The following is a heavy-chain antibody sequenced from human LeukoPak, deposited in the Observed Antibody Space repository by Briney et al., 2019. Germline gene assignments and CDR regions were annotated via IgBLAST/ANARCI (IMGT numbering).Heavy chain of an antibody. CDR3: ARDQYGDGFAHFDY. CDR2: ITPSGGT. Sequence: GASVKVSCKASVYTFTSYAMHWVRQATGQGLEWMGWITPSGGTNYPQKFQGRVAITRDTSITTAYMDLSRLTSDDTAVYYCARDQYGDGFAHFDYWGQGALVTVSS. D-gene: IGHD5-24*01. CDR1: VYTFTSYA. J-gene: IGHJ4*02. V-gene: IGHV1-2*02.